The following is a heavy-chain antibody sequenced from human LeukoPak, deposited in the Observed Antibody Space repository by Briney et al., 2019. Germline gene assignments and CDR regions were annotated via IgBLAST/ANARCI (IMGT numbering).Heavy chain of an antibody. J-gene: IGHJ4*02. Sequence: GGSLRRSCAASGFTFSDYYMSWIRQAPGKGLEWVSYISSRTSDTNYVDSVKGRFTISRDNAKNSLYLQMNSLRAEDTAVYYCTRVGSSGSVDYWGQGTLVTVSS. CDR1: GFTFSDYY. D-gene: IGHD1-1*01. V-gene: IGHV3-11*06. CDR3: TRVGSSGSVDY. CDR2: ISSRTSDT.